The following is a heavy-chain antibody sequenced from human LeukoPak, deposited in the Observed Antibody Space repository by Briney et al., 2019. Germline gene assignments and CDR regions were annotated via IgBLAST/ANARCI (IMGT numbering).Heavy chain of an antibody. D-gene: IGHD6-19*01. J-gene: IGHJ4*02. CDR1: GFTFSSYA. CDR2: LSGSSGST. Sequence: GGSLRLSCAASGFTFSSYAMSWVRQAPGKGLEWVSALSGSSGSTYYADFVKGRFTISRDNSKNTLYLQMNSLRVEDTAVYYCAKHYSSGWYTSDNWGQGTLVTVSS. CDR3: AKHYSSGWYTSDN. V-gene: IGHV3-23*01.